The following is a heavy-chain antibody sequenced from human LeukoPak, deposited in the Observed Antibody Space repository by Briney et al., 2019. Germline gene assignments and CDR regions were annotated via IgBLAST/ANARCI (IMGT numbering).Heavy chain of an antibody. J-gene: IGHJ4*02. Sequence: GGSLRLSCAASGFTFSSYAMSWVRQAPGKGLEWVSAISGSGGSTYYADSVKGRFTISRDNSKNTLYLQMNSLRAEDTAVYYCADADYGDYGVYDYWGQGTLVTVSS. CDR3: ADADYGDYGVYDY. CDR2: ISGSGGST. D-gene: IGHD4-17*01. V-gene: IGHV3-23*01. CDR1: GFTFSSYA.